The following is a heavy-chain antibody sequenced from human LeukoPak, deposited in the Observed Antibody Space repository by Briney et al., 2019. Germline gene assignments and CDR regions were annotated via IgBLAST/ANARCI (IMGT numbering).Heavy chain of an antibody. CDR2: IYPGDSDT. CDR3: ARGYYYDSSGYYYDAFDI. V-gene: IGHV5-51*01. Sequence: GGSLQISCQGSGYSFTSYGIGWVRQVPGKGLEWMGIIYPGDSDTRYSPSFQGQVTMSADKSISTACLQWSSLKASDTAMYYCARGYYYDSSGYYYDAFDIWGQGTMVTVSS. D-gene: IGHD3-22*01. J-gene: IGHJ3*02. CDR1: GYSFTSYG.